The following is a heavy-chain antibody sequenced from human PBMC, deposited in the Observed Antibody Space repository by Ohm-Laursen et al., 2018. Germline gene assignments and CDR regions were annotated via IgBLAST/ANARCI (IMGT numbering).Heavy chain of an antibody. CDR1: GYTFTNYY. J-gene: IGHJ6*02. CDR3: ARDPGVLKHSSSWYSYYYYYYGMDV. D-gene: IGHD6-13*01. CDR2: ISAYNGNT. V-gene: IGHV1-18*01. Sequence: ATVKISCKASGYTFTNYYMHWVRQAPGQGLEWMGWISAYNGNTNYAQKLQGRVTMTTDTSTSTAYMELRSLRSDDTAVYYCARDPGVLKHSSSWYSYYYYYYGMDVWGQGTTVTVSS.